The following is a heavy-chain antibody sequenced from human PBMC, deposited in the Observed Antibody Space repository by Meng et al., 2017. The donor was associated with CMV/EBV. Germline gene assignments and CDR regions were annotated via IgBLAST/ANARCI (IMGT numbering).Heavy chain of an antibody. J-gene: IGHJ6*02. D-gene: IGHD3-3*01. Sequence: SETLSLTCTVSGGSISSISYYWGWIRQPPGKGLEWIGSIYYSGSTYYNPSLKCRVTISVDTSKNQFSLKLSSVTAADTAVYYCARDVWSIFRVVIKEVGMDVWGQGTTVTVSS. V-gene: IGHV4-39*07. CDR1: GGSISSISYY. CDR2: IYYSGST. CDR3: ARDVWSIFRVVIKEVGMDV.